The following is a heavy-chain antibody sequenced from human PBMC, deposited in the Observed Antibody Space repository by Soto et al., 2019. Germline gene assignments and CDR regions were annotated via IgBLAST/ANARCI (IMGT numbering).Heavy chain of an antibody. CDR2: ISSSSSYI. CDR1: GFTFSSYS. Sequence: EVQLVESGGGLVKPGGSLRLSCAASGFTFSSYSMNWVRQAPGKGLEWVSSISSSSSYIYYADSVKGRFTISRDNAKNTVFLQMNSLRAEDAAVYYCAGAPDGYFDYWGQGTLVTVSS. J-gene: IGHJ4*02. CDR3: AGAPDGYFDY. V-gene: IGHV3-21*01. D-gene: IGHD4-17*01.